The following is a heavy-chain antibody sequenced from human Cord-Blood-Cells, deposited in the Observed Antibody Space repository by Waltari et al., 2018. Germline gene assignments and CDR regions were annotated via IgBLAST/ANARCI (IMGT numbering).Heavy chain of an antibody. D-gene: IGHD1-26*01. CDR1: GYSISSGYY. Sequence: QVQLQESGPGLVKPSETLSLTCAVSGYSISSGYYWGWIRQPPGKGLEWIGSIYHSGSTDYNPSLKSRVTISVDTSKNQFSLKLSSVTAADTAVYYCARDEIGGSYSGYWGQGTLVTVSS. CDR2: IYHSGST. CDR3: ARDEIGGSYSGY. J-gene: IGHJ4*02. V-gene: IGHV4-38-2*02.